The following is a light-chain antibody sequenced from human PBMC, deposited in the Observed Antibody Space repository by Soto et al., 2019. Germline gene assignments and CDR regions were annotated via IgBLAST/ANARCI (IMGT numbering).Light chain of an antibody. CDR3: SSYAGSSNV. Sequence: SALTQPASVPGSPGQSITIPCTGTSSDVGGYNYVSWYQQHPGKAPKLMIYEVNKRPSGVPDRFSGSKSGNTASLTVSGLQAEDEADYYCSSYAGSSNVFGTGTKVTVL. CDR1: SSDVGGYNY. CDR2: EVN. J-gene: IGLJ1*01. V-gene: IGLV2-8*01.